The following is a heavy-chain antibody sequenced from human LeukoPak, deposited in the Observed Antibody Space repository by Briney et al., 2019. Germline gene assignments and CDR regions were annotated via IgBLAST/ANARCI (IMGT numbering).Heavy chain of an antibody. CDR3: ASGGNDAFDI. CDR2: INWDDDK. J-gene: IGHJ3*02. V-gene: IGHV2-70*04. CDR1: GFSLSTSGMR. Sequence: SGPTLVNPTQTLTLTCTFSGFSLSTSGMRVSWIRQPPGKALEWLARINWDDDKFYSTSLKTRLTISKDTSKNQVVLTMTSMDPVDTATYYCASGGNDAFDIWGQGTMVTVSS. D-gene: IGHD4-23*01.